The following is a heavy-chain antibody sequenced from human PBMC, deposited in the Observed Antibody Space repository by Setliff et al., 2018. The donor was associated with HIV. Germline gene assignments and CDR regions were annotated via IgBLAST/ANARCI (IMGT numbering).Heavy chain of an antibody. CDR1: GGSFSGYY. Sequence: PSETLSLTCAVYGGSFSGYYWSWIRQPPGKGLEWIGEINHDRTTNYNPSLKSRVTISVDTSKNQFPLTQNSVTAADTGVYYCARGSRQLTIFGVVFKTNYYFMDVWGKGTAVTSP. V-gene: IGHV4-34*01. D-gene: IGHD3-3*01. J-gene: IGHJ6*03. CDR2: INHDRTT. CDR3: ARGSRQLTIFGVVFKTNYYFMDV.